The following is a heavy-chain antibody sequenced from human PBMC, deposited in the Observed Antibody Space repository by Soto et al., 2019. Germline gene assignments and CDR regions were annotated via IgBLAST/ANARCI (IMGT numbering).Heavy chain of an antibody. CDR3: ATSTKYCSGGSCYSYWFDP. D-gene: IGHD2-15*01. J-gene: IGHJ5*02. V-gene: IGHV1-24*01. CDR1: GYTLTELS. Sequence: ASVKVSCKVSGYTLTELSMHWVRQAPGKGLEWMGGFDLEDGETIYAQKFQGRVTMTEDTSTDTAYMELSSLRSEDTAVYYCATSTKYCSGGSCYSYWFDPWGQGTL. CDR2: FDLEDGET.